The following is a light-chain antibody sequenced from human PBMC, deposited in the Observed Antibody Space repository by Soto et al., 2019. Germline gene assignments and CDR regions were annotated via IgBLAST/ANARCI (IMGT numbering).Light chain of an antibody. J-gene: IGKJ1*01. CDR2: GAS. CDR3: QQHSHWPPWT. Sequence: EVVLTQSPATLSLSPGERATLSFRASQNVRPFLDWYQQKPGQAPRLLIYGASNRATGIPARFSGSGSGTDFTLTISSLEPEDFAVYYCQQHSHWPPWTFGQGTRVEIQ. V-gene: IGKV3-11*01. CDR1: QNVRPF.